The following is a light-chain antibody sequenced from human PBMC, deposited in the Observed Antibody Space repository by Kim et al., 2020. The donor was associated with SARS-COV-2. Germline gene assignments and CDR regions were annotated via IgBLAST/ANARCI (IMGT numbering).Light chain of an antibody. CDR1: QSVSSSF. V-gene: IGKV3-20*01. J-gene: IGKJ2*01. CDR2: GAS. CDR3: QHYGGSPPKYT. Sequence: AERATLSCRASQSVSSSFLAWYQQKPGQAPRLLIYGASSRATGTPDRFSGSGSGTDFTLTISRLEPEDFAVYYCQHYGGSPPKYTFGQGTKLEI.